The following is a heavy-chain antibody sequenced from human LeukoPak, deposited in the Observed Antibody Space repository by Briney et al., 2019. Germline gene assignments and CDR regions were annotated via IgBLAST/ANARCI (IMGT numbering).Heavy chain of an antibody. Sequence: GGSLRLSCAASGFTFSNYWMHWVRQAPGKGLVWVSRINSDGINTSYADSVKGRFTISRDNAKNTLNLQMNSLRAEDTAVYYCARDLGQYYDTSDNWLDPWGQGTLVTVSS. D-gene: IGHD3-22*01. CDR2: INSDGINT. CDR1: GFTFSNYW. J-gene: IGHJ5*02. CDR3: ARDLGQYYDTSDNWLDP. V-gene: IGHV3-74*01.